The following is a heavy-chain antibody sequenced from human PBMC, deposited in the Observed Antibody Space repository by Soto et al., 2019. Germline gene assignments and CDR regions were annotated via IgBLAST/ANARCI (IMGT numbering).Heavy chain of an antibody. J-gene: IGHJ5*02. CDR3: ARVKTAMADGGRWFDP. D-gene: IGHD5-18*01. CDR2: IYYSGST. V-gene: IGHV4-31*03. CDR1: GGSISSGGYY. Sequence: SETLSLTCTVSGGSISSGGYYWSWIRQHPGKGLEWIGYIYYSGSTYYNPSLKSRVTISVDTSKNQFSLKLSSVTAADTAVYYCARVKTAMADGGRWFDPWGQGTLVTVSS.